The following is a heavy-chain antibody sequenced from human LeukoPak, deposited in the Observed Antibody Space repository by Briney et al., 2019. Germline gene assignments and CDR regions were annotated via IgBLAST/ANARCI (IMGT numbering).Heavy chain of an antibody. CDR2: ISSSSSTI. Sequence: PGGSLRLSCAASGFTFSSYSMNWVRQAPGKGLEWVSYISSSSSTIYYADSVKGRFTISRDNAKNSLYLQMSSLRAEDTAVYYCAREMTYYYDSSGYPTDYWGQGTLVTVSS. V-gene: IGHV3-48*01. D-gene: IGHD3-22*01. CDR3: AREMTYYYDSSGYPTDY. J-gene: IGHJ4*02. CDR1: GFTFSSYS.